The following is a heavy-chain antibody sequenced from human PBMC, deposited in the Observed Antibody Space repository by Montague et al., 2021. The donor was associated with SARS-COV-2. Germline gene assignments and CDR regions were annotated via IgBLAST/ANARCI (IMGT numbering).Heavy chain of an antibody. CDR3: ARDGEVVGNWFDP. Sequence: SETRSLTCTVSGGSISSSSYYWGWIRQPPGKGLEWIGSIYYSGSTYYXXXLKSRVTISVDTSKNQFSLKLSSVTAADTAVYYCARDGEVVGNWFDPWGQGTLVTVSS. CDR2: IYYSGST. J-gene: IGHJ5*02. V-gene: IGHV4-39*07. D-gene: IGHD2-2*01. CDR1: GGSISSSSYY.